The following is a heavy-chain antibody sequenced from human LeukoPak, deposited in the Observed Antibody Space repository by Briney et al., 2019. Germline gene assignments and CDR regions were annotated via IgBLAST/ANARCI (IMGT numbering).Heavy chain of an antibody. D-gene: IGHD4-17*01. J-gene: IGHJ3*02. V-gene: IGHV1-69*13. Sequence: SVKVSCKASGGTFSSYAISWVRPAPGQGLEWMGGIIPIFGTANYAQKFQGRVTITADESTSTAYMELSSLRSEDTAVYYCAVDGDHAYDDAFDIWGQGTMVTVSS. CDR3: AVDGDHAYDDAFDI. CDR1: GGTFSSYA. CDR2: IIPIFGTA.